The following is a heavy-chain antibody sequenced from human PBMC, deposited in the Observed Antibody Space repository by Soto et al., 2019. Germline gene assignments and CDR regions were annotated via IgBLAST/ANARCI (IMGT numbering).Heavy chain of an antibody. CDR1: GFTFRRYW. Sequence: GGSLRHSCATSGFTFRRYWIHWARLAPGEGLVWVSRINGDGTHTDYAESVKGRFTISRDFAKSTVFLQMNSLRLDDTAVYYFSKLGFVGQDVLWCQGLPVTVSS. J-gene: IGHJ4*02. CDR3: SKLGFVGQDVL. CDR2: INGDGTHT. V-gene: IGHV3-74*01. D-gene: IGHD2-21*01.